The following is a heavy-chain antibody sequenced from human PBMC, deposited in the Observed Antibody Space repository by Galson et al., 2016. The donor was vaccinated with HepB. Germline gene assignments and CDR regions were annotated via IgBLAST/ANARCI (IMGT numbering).Heavy chain of an antibody. CDR3: ARALGSNSDWYFDL. V-gene: IGHV1-46*01. CDR2: INAGGVST. Sequence: SVKVSCKASGSTFITYYIHWVRQAPGKGLEWMGVINAGGVSTIYAQKFQGRVTLTRGTPASIVYMEMMSLRPDETAIYYCARALGSNSDWYFDLWGRGTLVSVSS. CDR1: GSTFITYY. J-gene: IGHJ2*01. D-gene: IGHD4-23*01.